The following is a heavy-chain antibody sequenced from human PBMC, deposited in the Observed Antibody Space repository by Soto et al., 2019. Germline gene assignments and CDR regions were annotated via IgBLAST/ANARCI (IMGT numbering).Heavy chain of an antibody. CDR3: AKEGYDILTGPKGYFDY. V-gene: IGHV3-30*18. CDR1: GFTFSSYG. Sequence: QVQLVESGGGVVQPGRSLRLSCAASGFTFSSYGMHWVRQAPGKGLEWVAVISYDGSNKYYADSVKGRFTISGDNSKNTLYLQMNSLRAEDTAVDYCAKEGYDILTGPKGYFDYWGQGTLVTVSS. CDR2: ISYDGSNK. D-gene: IGHD3-9*01. J-gene: IGHJ4*02.